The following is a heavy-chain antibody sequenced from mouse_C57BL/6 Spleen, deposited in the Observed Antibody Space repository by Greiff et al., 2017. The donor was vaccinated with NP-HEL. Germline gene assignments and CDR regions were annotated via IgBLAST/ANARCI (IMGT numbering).Heavy chain of an antibody. CDR3: ARDDRSTYYYAMDY. D-gene: IGHD5-1*01. CDR1: GFTFSSYA. V-gene: IGHV5-4*01. CDR2: ISDGGSYT. J-gene: IGHJ4*01. Sequence: EVQRVESGGGLVKPGGSLKLSCAASGFTFSSYAMSWVRQTPEKRLEWVATISDGGSYTYYPDNVKGRFTISRDIAKNNLYLQMSHLKSEDTAMYYCARDDRSTYYYAMDYWGQGTSVTVSS.